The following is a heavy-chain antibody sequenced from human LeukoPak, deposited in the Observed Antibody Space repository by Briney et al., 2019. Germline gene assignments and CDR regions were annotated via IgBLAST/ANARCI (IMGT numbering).Heavy chain of an antibody. CDR3: ASALGGQGGH. V-gene: IGHV3-74*01. J-gene: IGHJ4*02. CDR2: INSDGSST. Sequence: PGGSLRLSCAASGFTFSSYWMHWVRQAPGKGLVWVSRINSDGSSTSYADSVKGRFTISRDNAKNTLFLQMNNLRADDTAVYYCASALGGQGGHWGQGTLVTVSS. CDR1: GFTFSSYW. D-gene: IGHD1-26*01.